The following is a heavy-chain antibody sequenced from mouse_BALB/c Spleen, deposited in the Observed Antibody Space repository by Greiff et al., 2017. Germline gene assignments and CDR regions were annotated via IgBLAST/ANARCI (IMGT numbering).Heavy chain of an antibody. CDR2: IWGDGST. Sequence: VKLMESGPGLVAPSQSLSITCTVSGFSLTGYGVNWVRQPPGKGLEWLGMIWGDGSTDYNSALKSRLSISKDNSKSQVFLKMNSLQTDDTARYYCARNSLLRLPYYAMDYWGQGTSVTVSS. V-gene: IGHV2-6-7*01. CDR1: GFSLTGYG. J-gene: IGHJ4*01. CDR3: ARNSLLRLPYYAMDY. D-gene: IGHD1-2*01.